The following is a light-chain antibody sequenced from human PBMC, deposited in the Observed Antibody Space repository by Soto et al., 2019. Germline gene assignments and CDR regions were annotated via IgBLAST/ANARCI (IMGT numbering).Light chain of an antibody. J-gene: IGKJ1*01. CDR3: QQPYITPWT. Sequence: EIVMTQSPATLSVSPGERATLSCRASQSVSSNLAWYQQKPGQAPRLLIYGASTRATGIPARFSGSGSGTEFTLTNRRLQSEDFATFYCQQPYITPWTFGQGTKVEIK. CDR2: GAS. V-gene: IGKV3-15*01. CDR1: QSVSSN.